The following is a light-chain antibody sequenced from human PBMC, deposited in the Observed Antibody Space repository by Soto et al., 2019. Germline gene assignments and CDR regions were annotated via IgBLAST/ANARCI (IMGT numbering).Light chain of an antibody. V-gene: IGLV1-47*01. Sequence: QSVLTQPPSASGTPGQRVTISCSGSSSNIGSNFVYWYQQFPGTAPKLLIYRNNQRPSGVPDRFSGTKSGTSASLAISGLPSDDEADYYCAAWDDSLSGWVFGGGTKLTV. J-gene: IGLJ3*02. CDR2: RNN. CDR3: AAWDDSLSGWV. CDR1: SSNIGSNF.